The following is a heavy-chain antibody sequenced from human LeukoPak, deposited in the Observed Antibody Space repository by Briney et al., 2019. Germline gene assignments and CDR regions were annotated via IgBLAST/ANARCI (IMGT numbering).Heavy chain of an antibody. J-gene: IGHJ4*02. V-gene: IGHV1-46*01. CDR1: GYTFTSYY. CDR2: INPSGGST. D-gene: IGHD5-18*01. Sequence: ASVKVSCKASGYTFTSYYMHWVRQAPGQGLEWMGIINPSGGSTSYAQKFQGRVTMTRDTSTSTVYMELSSLRSEDTAVYYCARGGIDVDTATHYFDYWGQGTLVTVSS. CDR3: ARGGIDVDTATHYFDY.